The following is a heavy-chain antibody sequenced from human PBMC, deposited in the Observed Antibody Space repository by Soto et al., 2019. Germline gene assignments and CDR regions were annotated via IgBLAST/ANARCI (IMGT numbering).Heavy chain of an antibody. Sequence: SETLSLTCAVSSGSISSSNWWSWVRQPPGKGLEWIGEIYHSGSTNYNPSLKSRVTISVDKSKNQFSLKLSSVTAADTAVYYCARDEGVAHYYYMDVWGKGTTVTVSS. CDR2: IYHSGST. CDR1: SGSISSSNW. J-gene: IGHJ6*03. D-gene: IGHD3-3*01. V-gene: IGHV4-4*02. CDR3: ARDEGVAHYYYMDV.